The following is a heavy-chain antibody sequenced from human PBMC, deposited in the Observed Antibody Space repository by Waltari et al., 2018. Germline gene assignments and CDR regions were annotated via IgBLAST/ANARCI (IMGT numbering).Heavy chain of an antibody. D-gene: IGHD4-17*01. V-gene: IGHV4-38-2*01. CDR2: IYHSGST. Sequence: QVQLQESGPGLVKPSETLSLTCAVSGYSISSGYYWGWIRQPPGKGLEWIGSIYHSGSTYYNPSLKSRVTIAVATSKNQFALKLSSVTAADTAVYYCARVGRPVTTGVYFDLWGRGTLVTVSS. CDR1: GYSISSGYY. CDR3: ARVGRPVTTGVYFDL. J-gene: IGHJ2*01.